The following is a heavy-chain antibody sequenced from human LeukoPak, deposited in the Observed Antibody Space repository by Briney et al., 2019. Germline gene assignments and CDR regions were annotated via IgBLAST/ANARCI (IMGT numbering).Heavy chain of an antibody. CDR2: IYGSGRT. CDR3: AREGTDILTGYPEGGWFDP. J-gene: IGHJ5*02. Sequence: SETLSLTCTVSGVSINSHYLNWIRQPPGKELEWIGYIYGSGRTNYNPSLKSRVTMSVDTSKSQFSLRLSSVTAADTAVYYCAREGTDILTGYPEGGWFDPWGQGTLVTVSS. CDR1: GVSINSHY. V-gene: IGHV4-59*11. D-gene: IGHD3-9*01.